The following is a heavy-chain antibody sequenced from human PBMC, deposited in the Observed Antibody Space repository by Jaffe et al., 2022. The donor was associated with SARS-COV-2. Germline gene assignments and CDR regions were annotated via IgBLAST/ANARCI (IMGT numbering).Heavy chain of an antibody. CDR3: AKEGAAAGVPYHDY. CDR2: INDRGDRS. V-gene: IGHV3-23*01. CDR1: GFTFSSYA. J-gene: IGHJ4*02. Sequence: EVQLLESGGGLVQPGGSLRLSCAASGFTFSSYAMSWVRQAPGKRPEWVSGINDRGDRSYYADSVKGRFTFSRDNSKNTLYLEMNNLRAEDTAVYYCAKEGAAAGVPYHDYWGQGTLVTVSS. D-gene: IGHD6-13*01.